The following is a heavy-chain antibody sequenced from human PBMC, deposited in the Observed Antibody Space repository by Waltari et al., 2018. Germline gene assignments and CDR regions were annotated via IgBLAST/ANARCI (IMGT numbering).Heavy chain of an antibody. J-gene: IGHJ6*02. Sequence: IPIFGTANYEQKFQGRVTITADESTSTAYMELSSLRSEDTAVYYCARDRSGYDYYYYGMDVWGQGTTVTVSS. CDR2: IPIFGTA. V-gene: IGHV1-69*01. D-gene: IGHD5-12*01. CDR3: ARDRSGYDYYYYGMDV.